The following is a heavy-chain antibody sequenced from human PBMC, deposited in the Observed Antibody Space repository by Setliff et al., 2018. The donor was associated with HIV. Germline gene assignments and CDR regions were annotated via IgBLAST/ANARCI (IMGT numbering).Heavy chain of an antibody. CDR2: INPDGNKK. CDR3: ASGGVCDY. J-gene: IGHJ4*02. D-gene: IGHD2-15*01. V-gene: IGHV3-7*03. CDR1: RFSFSTSW. Sequence: GGSLRLSCAASRFSFSTSWMTWVRQAPGKELEWIANINPDGNKKYHAGSVWGRFTISRDNAKNSLYLQMNSLRAEDTAVYYCASGGVCDYWGQGTLVTVSS.